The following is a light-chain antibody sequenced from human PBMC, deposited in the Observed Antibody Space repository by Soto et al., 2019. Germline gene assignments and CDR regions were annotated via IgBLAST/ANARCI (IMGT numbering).Light chain of an antibody. Sequence: EIVLTQSPGTLSLSPVERATLSCRASQSVSNNYLAWYQQKPGQAPRLLIYGASNRATGIPDRFSGSGSGTDFTLTISRLEPEDFAVYYCQQYHNWPAFGQGTKVDIK. V-gene: IGKV3-20*01. CDR2: GAS. CDR3: QQYHNWPA. J-gene: IGKJ1*01. CDR1: QSVSNNY.